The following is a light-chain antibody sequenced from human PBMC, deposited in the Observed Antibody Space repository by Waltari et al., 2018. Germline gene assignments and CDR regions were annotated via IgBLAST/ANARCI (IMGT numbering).Light chain of an antibody. Sequence: ILTQSPATLSLSPGERATLSCRASQSVSSYLAWYQQKPGQAPRLLIYGASSRATGIPDRFSGSGSGTEFTLTISSLEPEDFAVYYCQKYSSSPFTFGPGTKLDIK. V-gene: IGKV3-20*01. CDR3: QKYSSSPFT. CDR2: GAS. J-gene: IGKJ3*01. CDR1: QSVSSY.